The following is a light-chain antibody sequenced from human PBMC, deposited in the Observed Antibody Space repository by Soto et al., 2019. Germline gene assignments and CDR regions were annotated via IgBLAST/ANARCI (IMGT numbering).Light chain of an antibody. CDR3: QQRSDWPRLT. V-gene: IGKV3-11*01. Sequence: EIVLTQSPATLSLSPGERATLSCRASQTISVYLAWYQQKPGQAPRLLIYYTSNRSTGVPARFSGSGCGTDFTLTISSLQPEDFAVYYCQQRSDWPRLTFGGGTKVEIK. J-gene: IGKJ4*01. CDR2: YTS. CDR1: QTISVY.